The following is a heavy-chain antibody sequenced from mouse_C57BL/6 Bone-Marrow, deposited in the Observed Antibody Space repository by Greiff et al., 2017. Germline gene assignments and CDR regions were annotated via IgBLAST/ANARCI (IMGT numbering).Heavy chain of an antibody. CDR1: GYTFTDYN. J-gene: IGHJ4*01. Sequence: VQLKQSGPELVKPGASVKMSCKASGYTFTDYNMHWVKQSHGKSLEWIGYINPNNGGTSYNQKFKGKATLTVNKSSSTAYMELRSLTSEDSAVYYCARHDYDVNYYAMDYWGQGTSVTVSS. D-gene: IGHD2-4*01. V-gene: IGHV1-22*01. CDR3: ARHDYDVNYYAMDY. CDR2: INPNNGGT.